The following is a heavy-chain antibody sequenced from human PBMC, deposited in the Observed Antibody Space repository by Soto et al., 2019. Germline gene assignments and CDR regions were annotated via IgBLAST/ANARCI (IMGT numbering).Heavy chain of an antibody. CDR2: GWYEGSKK. V-gene: IGHV3-33*01. J-gene: IGHJ6*02. CDR3: ARERGVGYNRAPLNYGMDV. Sequence: QVQLVESGGGVVQPGRSLRLSCAASGFTFSRYGMHWVRQAPGKGLEWVAVGWYEGSKKHYADTVKGRVTISRDVYKNTRSVQMNSLRAEDTALYYCARERGVGYNRAPLNYGMDVWGQGNTVTVS. D-gene: IGHD6-25*01. CDR1: GFTFSRYG.